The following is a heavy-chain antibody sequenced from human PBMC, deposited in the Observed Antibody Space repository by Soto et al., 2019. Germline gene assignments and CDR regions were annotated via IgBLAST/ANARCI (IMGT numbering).Heavy chain of an antibody. V-gene: IGHV4-31*03. D-gene: IGHD3-3*01. CDR3: ARVRFLEWLLRDY. CDR1: GGSISSGGYY. Sequence: SETLSLTCTVSGGSISSGGYYWSWIRQHPGKGLEWIGYIYYSGSTYYNPSLKSRVTISVDTSKNQFSLKLSSVTAADTAVYYWARVRFLEWLLRDYWGQGTLVTVSS. CDR2: IYYSGST. J-gene: IGHJ4*02.